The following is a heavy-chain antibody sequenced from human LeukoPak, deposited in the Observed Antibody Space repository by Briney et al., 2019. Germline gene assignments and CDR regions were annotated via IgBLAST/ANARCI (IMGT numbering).Heavy chain of an antibody. CDR2: IYHSGSS. J-gene: IGHJ3*02. V-gene: IGHV4-38-2*01. CDR1: GYSISSGYY. CDR3: ARMSGSYPSSGFDI. D-gene: IGHD6-6*01. Sequence: SETLSLTCAVSGYSISSGYYWGWIRQPPGKGQGWIGSIYHSGSSYYNPSLKSRVTISVDTSKNQFSLKLSSVTAADTAVYYCARMSGSYPSSGFDIWGQGTMVTVSS.